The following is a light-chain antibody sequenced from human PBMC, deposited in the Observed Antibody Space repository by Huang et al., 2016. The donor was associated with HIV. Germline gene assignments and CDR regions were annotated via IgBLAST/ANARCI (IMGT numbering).Light chain of an antibody. CDR2: GAS. J-gene: IGKJ3*01. CDR1: QSISSN. V-gene: IGKV3-15*01. CDR3: QQYNNWPLFT. Sequence: EIVMTQSPATLSVSPGERATLSCRANQSISSNLAWYQQKPGQSPRLLIYGASIRATRIPARFSGSGSVTEFTLTISSLQSEDFAVYYCQQYNNWPLFTFGPGTKVDIK.